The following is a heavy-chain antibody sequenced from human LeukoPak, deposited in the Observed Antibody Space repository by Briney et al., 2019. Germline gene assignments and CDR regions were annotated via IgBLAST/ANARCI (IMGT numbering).Heavy chain of an antibody. V-gene: IGHV3-49*04. D-gene: IGHD3-10*01. J-gene: IGHJ4*02. Sequence: PGQSLRLSCTTSGFIFGDYNMNWVRQAPGKGLEWVGYIRAKIHDGTTDFAASVKGRFTISRDDSKSIAYLQMTSLKSEDTAVSYCSWGHKDPYGPEFDYWGQGTLVTVSS. CDR2: IRAKIHDGTT. CDR1: GFIFGDYN. CDR3: SWGHKDPYGPEFDY.